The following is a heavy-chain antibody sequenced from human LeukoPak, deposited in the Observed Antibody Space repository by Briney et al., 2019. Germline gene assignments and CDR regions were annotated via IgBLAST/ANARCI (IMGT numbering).Heavy chain of an antibody. V-gene: IGHV4-4*07. Sequence: SETLSLTCSVSGGSISSHYWSWLRQPAGKGLEWIGHIYSDGSVNYNPSVKSRVTMSVDTSKNQFSLKLYFVAAADTAVFYCARGPAASGYFDYWDQGTLVTVSS. CDR3: ARGPAASGYFDY. CDR1: GGSISSHY. CDR2: IYSDGSV. D-gene: IGHD6-13*01. J-gene: IGHJ4*02.